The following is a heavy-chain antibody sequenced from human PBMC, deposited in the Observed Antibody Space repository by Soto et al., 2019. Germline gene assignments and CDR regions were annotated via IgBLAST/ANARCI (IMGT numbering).Heavy chain of an antibody. V-gene: IGHV1-46*03. CDR1: GYTFTSYY. J-gene: IGHJ6*02. D-gene: IGHD3-22*01. CDR3: ARVVKDDYYDSSGPYGMDV. Sequence: ASVKVSCKASGYTFTSYYMHWVRQAPGQGLEWMGIINPSGGSTSYAQKFQGRVTMTRDTSTSTVYMELSSLRSEDTAVYYCARVVKDDYYDSSGPYGMDVWGQGTTVTVSS. CDR2: INPSGGST.